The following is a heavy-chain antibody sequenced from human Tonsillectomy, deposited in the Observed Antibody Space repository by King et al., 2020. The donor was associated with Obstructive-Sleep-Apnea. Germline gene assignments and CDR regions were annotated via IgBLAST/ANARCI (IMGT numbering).Heavy chain of an antibody. CDR3: ARDGDSSSWYAQYYFDY. J-gene: IGHJ4*02. CDR1: GFTFSRYG. V-gene: IGHV3-33*01. D-gene: IGHD6-13*01. Sequence: VQLVESGGGVVQPGRSLRLSCAASGFTFSRYGMHWVRQAPGKGLEWWAFIWYDGSNKYFAESVKGRLTTSRDNSKKTLYLQMNSLRAEDTAVYYCARDGDSSSWYAQYYFDYWGQGTLVTVSS. CDR2: IWYDGSNK.